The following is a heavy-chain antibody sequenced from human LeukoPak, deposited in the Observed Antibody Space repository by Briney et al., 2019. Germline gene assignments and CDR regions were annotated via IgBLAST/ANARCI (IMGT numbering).Heavy chain of an antibody. V-gene: IGHV1-8*01. D-gene: IGHD3-22*01. CDR3: VRTGYYYDSLFDP. Sequence: ASVKVSCKASGYTFTSYDINWVRQATGQGLEWMGWMNPNSGNTGYAQKFQGRVTMTRNTSISTAYMELSSLRSEDTAVYYCVRTGYYYDSLFDPWGQGTLVTVSS. CDR1: GYTFTSYD. CDR2: MNPNSGNT. J-gene: IGHJ5*02.